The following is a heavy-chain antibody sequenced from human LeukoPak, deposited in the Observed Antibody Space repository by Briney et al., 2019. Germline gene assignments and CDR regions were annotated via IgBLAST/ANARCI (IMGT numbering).Heavy chain of an antibody. J-gene: IGHJ3*02. D-gene: IGHD3-10*01. CDR3: ALWFGESHDFDI. CDR1: GFTFSSYS. CDR2: ISSGSRTF. Sequence: GGSLRLSCAASGFTFSSYSMNWVRQTPGKGLEWVSYISSGSRTFFYADSVKGRFTISRDNARDSLYLQMNSLSDEDTAVYYCALWFGESHDFDIWGQGTMVIVSS. V-gene: IGHV3-48*02.